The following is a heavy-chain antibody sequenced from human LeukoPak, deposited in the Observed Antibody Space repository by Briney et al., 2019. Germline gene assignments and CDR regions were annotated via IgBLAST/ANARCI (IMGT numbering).Heavy chain of an antibody. Sequence: SETLSLTCTVSGGSISSYYWSWIRQPPGKGLEWIGYIYYSGSTNYNPSLKSRVTISVDTSKNQFSLKLSSVTAADTAVYCCARDANWDKDAFDIWGQGTMVTVSS. D-gene: IGHD1-1*01. CDR1: GGSISSYY. CDR2: IYYSGST. J-gene: IGHJ3*02. V-gene: IGHV4-59*01. CDR3: ARDANWDKDAFDI.